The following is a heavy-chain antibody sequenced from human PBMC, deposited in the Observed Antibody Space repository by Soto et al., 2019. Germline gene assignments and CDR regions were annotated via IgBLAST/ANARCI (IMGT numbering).Heavy chain of an antibody. D-gene: IGHD6-13*01. CDR2: IVPMFGTA. J-gene: IGHJ6*02. Sequence: SVKVSCKASGGIFDDFIMNWVRQTPGQGLEWMGGIVPMFGTATYAEKFKGRVTISATGSTSTAYMELTSLRSEDTAVYYCARNGTYSRYLSQDSGMDVWGQGTTVTVSS. CDR3: ARNGTYSRYLSQDSGMDV. CDR1: GGIFDDFI. V-gene: IGHV1-69*13.